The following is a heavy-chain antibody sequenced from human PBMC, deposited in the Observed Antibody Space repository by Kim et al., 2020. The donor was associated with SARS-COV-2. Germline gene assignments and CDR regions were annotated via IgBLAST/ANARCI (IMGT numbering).Heavy chain of an antibody. V-gene: IGHV3-30*18. J-gene: IGHJ4*02. CDR3: AKDWGIWNIVWFGELLGLDY. CDR1: GFTFSSYG. CDR2: ISYDGSNK. D-gene: IGHD3-10*01. Sequence: GGSLRLSCAASGFTFSSYGMHWVRQAPGKGLEWVAVISYDGSNKYYADSVKGRFTISRDNSKNTLYLQMNSLRAEDTAVYYCAKDWGIWNIVWFGELLGLDYWGQGTLVTVSS.